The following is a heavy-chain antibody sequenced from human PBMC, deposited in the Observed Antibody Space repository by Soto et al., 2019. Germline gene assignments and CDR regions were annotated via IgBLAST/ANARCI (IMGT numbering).Heavy chain of an antibody. J-gene: IGHJ3*02. D-gene: IGHD4-17*01. CDR2: ISGSGGST. CDR3: AKDPARHDYCDYGGAFDI. Sequence: EVQLLESGGGLVQPGGSLRLSCAASGFTFSSYAMSWVRQAPGKGLEWVSAISGSGGSTYYADSVKGRFTISRDNSKNTLYLQMNSLRAEDTAVYYCAKDPARHDYCDYGGAFDIWGQGTMVTVSS. V-gene: IGHV3-23*01. CDR1: GFTFSSYA.